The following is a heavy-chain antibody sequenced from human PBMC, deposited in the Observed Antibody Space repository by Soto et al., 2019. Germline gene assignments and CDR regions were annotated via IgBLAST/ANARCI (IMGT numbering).Heavy chain of an antibody. CDR2: INPNSGGT. V-gene: IGHV1-2*02. D-gene: IGHD3-22*01. J-gene: IGHJ4*02. CDR1: GYTFTGYY. Sequence: ASVKVSCKASGYTFTGYYMHWVRQAPGQGLEWMGWINPNSGGTNYAQKFQGRVTMTRDTSISTAYMELSRLRSDDTAVYYCARDYTDYYDSSGPYYFDYWGQGTLVTVSS. CDR3: ARDYTDYYDSSGPYYFDY.